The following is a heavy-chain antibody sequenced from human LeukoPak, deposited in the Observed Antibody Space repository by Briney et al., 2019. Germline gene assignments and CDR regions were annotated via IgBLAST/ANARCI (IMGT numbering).Heavy chain of an antibody. CDR3: ALGTKPLSYHFFDY. CDR1: GFTFSTYS. CDR2: INSDGSST. J-gene: IGHJ4*02. Sequence: GGSLRLSCAASGFTFSTYSMNWVRQAPGRGLVWVSRINSDGSSTTYADSVKGRFTLSRDNAKNTLYLQMNSLRAEDTAVYYCALGTKPLSYHFFDYWGQGALVTVSS. D-gene: IGHD1-7*01. V-gene: IGHV3-74*03.